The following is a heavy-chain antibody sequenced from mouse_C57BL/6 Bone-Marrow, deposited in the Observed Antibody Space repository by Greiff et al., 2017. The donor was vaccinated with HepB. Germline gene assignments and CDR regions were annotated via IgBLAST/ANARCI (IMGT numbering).Heavy chain of an antibody. J-gene: IGHJ1*03. CDR3: TQQSYDGYPYWYFDV. Sequence: VKLQESGPGLVAPSQSLSITCTVSGFSLTSYGVDWVRQPPGKGLEWLGVIWGGGSTNYNSALMSRLSISKDNSKSQVFLKMNSLQTDDTAMYYCTQQSYDGYPYWYFDVWGTGTTVTVSS. D-gene: IGHD2-3*01. CDR2: IWGGGST. V-gene: IGHV2-9*01. CDR1: GFSLTSYG.